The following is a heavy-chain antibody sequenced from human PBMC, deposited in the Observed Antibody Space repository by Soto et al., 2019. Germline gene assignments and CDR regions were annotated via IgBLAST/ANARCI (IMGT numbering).Heavy chain of an antibody. CDR3: AAIGTNYYDSSGPES. CDR2: IVVGSGNT. V-gene: IGHV1-58*01. J-gene: IGHJ4*02. Sequence: AVKVSCKASGFTFTSSAVQWVRQARGQRLEWIGWIVVGSGNTNYAQKFQERVTITRDMSTSTAYMELSSLRSEDTAVYYCAAIGTNYYDSSGPESWGQGTLVTVSS. D-gene: IGHD3-22*01. CDR1: GFTFTSSA.